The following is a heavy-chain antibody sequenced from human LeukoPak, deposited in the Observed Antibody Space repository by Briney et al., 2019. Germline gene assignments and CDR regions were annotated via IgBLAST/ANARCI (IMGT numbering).Heavy chain of an antibody. Sequence: GGSLRLSCAASGFTFSRYAMHWVRQAPGKGLEWLALISYDGSNKYYADSVKGRFTISRDNSENTLYLQMNSLRAEDTAVYYCATRCDYCPDYRGQGTPVTVSS. CDR2: ISYDGSNK. D-gene: IGHD2/OR15-2a*01. J-gene: IGHJ4*02. V-gene: IGHV3-30*04. CDR1: GFTFSRYA. CDR3: ATRCDYCPDY.